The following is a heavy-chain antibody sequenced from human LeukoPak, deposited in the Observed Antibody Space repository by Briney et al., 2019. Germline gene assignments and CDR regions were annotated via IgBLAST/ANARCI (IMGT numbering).Heavy chain of an antibody. V-gene: IGHV1-2*02. CDR3: ARDGRSYYDFWSGYYT. CDR1: GYTFTGYY. CDR2: INPNSGGT. Sequence: ASVKVSCKASGYTFTGYYMHWVRQAPGQGLELMGWINPNSGGTNYAQKFQGRVTMTRDTSISTAYMELSRLRSDDTAVYYCARDGRSYYDFWSGYYTWGQGTLVTVSS. D-gene: IGHD3-3*01. J-gene: IGHJ5*02.